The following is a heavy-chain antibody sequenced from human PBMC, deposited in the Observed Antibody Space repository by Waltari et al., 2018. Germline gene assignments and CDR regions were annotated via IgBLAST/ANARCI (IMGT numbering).Heavy chain of an antibody. CDR2: IYTSGST. D-gene: IGHD2-21*01. Sequence: QVQLQESGPGLVKPSQTLSLTCTVSGGSISSGSYYWSWIRQPAGKGLEWIGRIYTSGSTNYNPSLKSRVTISVDTSKNQFSLKLSSVTAADTAVYYCARDPVIAKDFDIWGQGTMVTVSS. CDR1: GGSISSGSYY. CDR3: ARDPVIAKDFDI. J-gene: IGHJ3*02. V-gene: IGHV4-61*02.